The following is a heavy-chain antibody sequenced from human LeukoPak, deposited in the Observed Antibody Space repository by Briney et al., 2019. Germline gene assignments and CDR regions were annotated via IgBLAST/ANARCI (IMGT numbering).Heavy chain of an antibody. J-gene: IGHJ4*02. CDR2: ISYDGSNK. Sequence: QPGGSLRLSCAASGFTFSSYGMHWVRQAPGKGLEWVAVISYDGSNKYYADSVKGRFTISRDNSKNTLFLQMNSLRAEDTAVYYCAKDGLWFGDLTYFDYWGQGTLVTVSS. CDR1: GFTFSSYG. D-gene: IGHD3-10*01. V-gene: IGHV3-30*18. CDR3: AKDGLWFGDLTYFDY.